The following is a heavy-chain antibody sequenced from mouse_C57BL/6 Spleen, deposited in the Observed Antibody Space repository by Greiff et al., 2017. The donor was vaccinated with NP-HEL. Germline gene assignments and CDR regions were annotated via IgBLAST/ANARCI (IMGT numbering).Heavy chain of an antibody. J-gene: IGHJ2*01. V-gene: IGHV5-6*01. Sequence: EVQLVESGGDLVKPGGSLKLSCAASGFTFSSYGMSWVRQTPDKRLEWVATISSGGSYTYYPDSVKGRFTISRDNAKNTLYLQMSSLKSEVTAMYYCARRDGNLRYYFDYWGQGTTLTVSS. CDR1: GFTFSSYG. D-gene: IGHD2-1*01. CDR3: ARRDGNLRYYFDY. CDR2: ISSGGSYT.